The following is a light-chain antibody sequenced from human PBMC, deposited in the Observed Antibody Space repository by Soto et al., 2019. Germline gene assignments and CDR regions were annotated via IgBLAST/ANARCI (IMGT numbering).Light chain of an antibody. CDR3: QSYDSSLSGGV. J-gene: IGLJ1*01. V-gene: IGLV1-40*01. CDR2: GNS. CDR1: TSNIGTGYD. Sequence: QSALTQPPSVSGAPGQRVTISCTGSTSNIGTGYDVHWYQQLPGTAPKLLIYGNSNRPSGVPDRFSGSKSGTSASLAITGLQAEDEADDYCQSYDSSLSGGVFGTGTKLTVL.